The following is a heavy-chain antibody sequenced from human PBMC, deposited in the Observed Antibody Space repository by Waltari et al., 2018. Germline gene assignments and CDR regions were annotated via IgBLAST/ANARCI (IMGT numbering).Heavy chain of an antibody. Sequence: QLQLQESGPGLVKPSETLSLTCTVSGGSISSASYYLGWIRQPPGKGLEWIGIISYGGSTYYNPSLKSRVTISVDTSKNQFSLKLSSVTAADTAVYYCARLSYHIVTGYGWFDPWGLGTLVTVSS. D-gene: IGHD3-9*01. CDR1: GGSISSASYY. J-gene: IGHJ5*02. CDR2: ISYGGST. V-gene: IGHV4-39*01. CDR3: ARLSYHIVTGYGWFDP.